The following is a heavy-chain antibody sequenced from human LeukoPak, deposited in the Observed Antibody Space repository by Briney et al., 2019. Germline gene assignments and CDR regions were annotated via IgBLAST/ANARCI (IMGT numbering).Heavy chain of an antibody. V-gene: IGHV3-30*02. D-gene: IGHD4-23*01. CDR2: IQYDGSNK. CDR1: GFTFRSYG. Sequence: GGSLTLSCAASGFTFRSYGMHWVRPAPGKGLVGVTFIQYDGSNKYYADSVKGRFTVSRDNSKNTLYLQMSSLRAEDTAGYYCAEYYGGNLGQGTLVTVSS. J-gene: IGHJ1*01. CDR3: AEYYGGN.